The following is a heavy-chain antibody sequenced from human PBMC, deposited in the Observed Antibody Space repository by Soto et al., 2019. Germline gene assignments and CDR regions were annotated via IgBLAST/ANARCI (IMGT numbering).Heavy chain of an antibody. CDR3: ARGCRIPGYSYGYFRPLNWFDP. Sequence: PSETLSLTCTVSGGSISSTSYCWGWIRQPPGRGLEWIGSMYYGGNTYYNPSLKSRVTISVDTSKNQFSLKLSSVTAADTAVYYCARGCRIPGYSYGYFRPLNWFDPWGQGTLVTVSS. V-gene: IGHV4-39*07. CDR2: MYYGGNT. CDR1: GGSISSTSYC. D-gene: IGHD5-18*01. J-gene: IGHJ5*02.